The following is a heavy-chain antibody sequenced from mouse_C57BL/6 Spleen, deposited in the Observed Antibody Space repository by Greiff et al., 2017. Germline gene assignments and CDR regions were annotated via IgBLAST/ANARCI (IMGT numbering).Heavy chain of an antibody. Sequence: EVQLVESGGDLVKPGGSLKLSCAASGFTFSSYGMSWVRQTPDKRLEWVATISSGGSYTYYPDSVKGRFTISRDNAKNTLYLQMSSLKSEDTAMYYCARHDYDGYYNAMDYWGQGTSVTVSS. CDR3: ARHDYDGYYNAMDY. V-gene: IGHV5-6*01. D-gene: IGHD2-3*01. CDR1: GFTFSSYG. J-gene: IGHJ4*01. CDR2: ISSGGSYT.